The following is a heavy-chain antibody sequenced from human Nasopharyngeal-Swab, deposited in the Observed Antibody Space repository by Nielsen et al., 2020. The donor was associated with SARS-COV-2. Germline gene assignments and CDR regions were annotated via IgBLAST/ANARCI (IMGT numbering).Heavy chain of an antibody. CDR3: VREGPYGSGSSFDY. J-gene: IGHJ4*02. V-gene: IGHV3-7*01. CDR2: IKQDGSEK. D-gene: IGHD3-10*01. CDR1: GFTFSSYW. Sequence: GESLKISCAASGFTFSSYWMSWVRQAPGKGLEWVANIKQDGSEKYYVDSVKGRFTISRDNAKNSLYLQMNSLRADDTAVYYCVREGPYGSGSSFDYWGQGTLVTVSS.